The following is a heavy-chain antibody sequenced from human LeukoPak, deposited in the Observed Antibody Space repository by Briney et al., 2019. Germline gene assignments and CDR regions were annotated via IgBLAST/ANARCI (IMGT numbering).Heavy chain of an antibody. CDR3: ARGGWLRLFDY. D-gene: IGHD5-12*01. V-gene: IGHV4-39*01. Sequence: SETLSLTCSVSGGSISVPNYYWGWIRQPPGKGLEWIGSFYSSGSTSYNPSLKSRVAISVDTSKNQFSLKLSSVTAADTAVYYCARGGWLRLFDYWGQGTLVTVSS. CDR1: GGSISVPNYY. J-gene: IGHJ4*02. CDR2: FYSSGST.